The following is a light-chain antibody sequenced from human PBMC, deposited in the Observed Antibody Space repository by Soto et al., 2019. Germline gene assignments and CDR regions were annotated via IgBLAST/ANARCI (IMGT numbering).Light chain of an antibody. Sequence: QSGLTQPPSASGTPGQRVTVSCSGSNSNIGSNNVNWYQQLPGAAPKLLIYSSNQRPSGVHVRFSASKSGTSASLDISGLQSEDEADYYCASWDDSLSGHFVFGTGTKGTV. V-gene: IGLV1-44*01. CDR1: NSNIGSNN. J-gene: IGLJ1*01. CDR2: SSN. CDR3: ASWDDSLSGHFV.